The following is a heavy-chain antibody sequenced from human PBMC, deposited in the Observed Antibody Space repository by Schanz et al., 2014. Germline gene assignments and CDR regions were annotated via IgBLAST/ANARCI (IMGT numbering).Heavy chain of an antibody. CDR2: INTGGDST. CDR1: GFTFSTYA. J-gene: IGHJ6*02. CDR3: VAPDYDMDV. V-gene: IGHV3-23*04. Sequence: VQLVESGGGVVQPGGSLRLSCAASGFTFSTYAMAWVRQAPGKGLEWVSSINTGGDSTYYADSVKGRFTISRDNAKNSLFLQMNSVRAEDTGVNCCVAPDYDMDVWGQGTTVTVSS.